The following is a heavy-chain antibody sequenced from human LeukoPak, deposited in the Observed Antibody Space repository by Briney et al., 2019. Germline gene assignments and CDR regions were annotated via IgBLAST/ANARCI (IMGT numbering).Heavy chain of an antibody. CDR3: ARSMITFGGVFDY. Sequence: GGSLRLSCATSGFTFSSYGMHWVRQTPGKGLEWVAFIRFHGTNIYYADSLKGRFTISRDNSKNTLFLQINNLRAEDTAVYYCARSMITFGGVFDYWGQGTLVTVSS. CDR2: IRFHGTNI. V-gene: IGHV3-30*02. J-gene: IGHJ4*02. CDR1: GFTFSSYG. D-gene: IGHD3-16*01.